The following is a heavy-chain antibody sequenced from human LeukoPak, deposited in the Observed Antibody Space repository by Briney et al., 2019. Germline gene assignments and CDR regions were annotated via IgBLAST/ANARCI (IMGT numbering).Heavy chain of an antibody. CDR1: GGSISSSSYY. CDR2: IYYSGST. D-gene: IGHD3-22*01. J-gene: IGHJ4*02. Sequence: SETLSLTCTVSGGSISSSSYYWGWIRQPPGKGLEWIGSIYYSGSTYYNPSLKSRVTISVDTSKNQFSLKLSSVTAADTAVYYCAGGDDSSGYYGYWGQGTLVTVSS. V-gene: IGHV4-39*07. CDR3: AGGDDSSGYYGY.